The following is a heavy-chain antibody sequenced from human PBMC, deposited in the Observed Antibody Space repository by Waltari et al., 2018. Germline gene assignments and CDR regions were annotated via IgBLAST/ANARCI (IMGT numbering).Heavy chain of an antibody. Sequence: QVQLQESDPGLVKPSETLSLTCTVSGGSISSYYWSWIRQPPGKGLEWIGYIYYSGSTNYNPSLKSRVTISVDTSKNQFSLKLSSVTAADTAVYYCARGGSIVVVVAATTRDAFDIWGQGTMVTVSS. CDR1: GGSISSYY. CDR2: IYYSGST. V-gene: IGHV4-59*01. J-gene: IGHJ3*02. D-gene: IGHD2-15*01. CDR3: ARGGSIVVVVAATTRDAFDI.